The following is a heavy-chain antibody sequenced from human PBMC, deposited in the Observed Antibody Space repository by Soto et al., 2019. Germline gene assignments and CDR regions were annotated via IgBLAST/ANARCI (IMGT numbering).Heavy chain of an antibody. J-gene: IGHJ6*02. CDR3: ARDLIGITMVRGVIYYYYGMDV. CDR2: IYYSGST. V-gene: IGHV4-31*03. D-gene: IGHD3-10*01. CDR1: VGSISSGGYY. Sequence: SETLSLTCTVSVGSISSGGYYWSWIRQHPGKGLEWIGYIYYSGSTYYNPSLKSRVTISVDTSKNQFSLKLSSVTAADTAVYYCARDLIGITMVRGVIYYYYGMDVWGQGTTVT.